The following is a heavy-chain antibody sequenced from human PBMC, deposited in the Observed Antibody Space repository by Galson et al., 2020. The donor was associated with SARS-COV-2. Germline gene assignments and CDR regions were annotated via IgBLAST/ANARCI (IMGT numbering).Heavy chain of an antibody. CDR2: IYYSGST. CDR3: ARLGDYYDILTGYYPFDY. CDR1: GVSISSYY. J-gene: IGHJ4*02. V-gene: IGHV4-59*08. Sequence: ASETLSLTCTVSGVSISSYYLSWIRQPPGKGLECIGYIYYSGSTNFNPSLKSRVTISVDTSKNQFSLKLSSVTAADTAVYYCARLGDYYDILTGYYPFDYWGQGTLVTVSS. D-gene: IGHD3-9*01.